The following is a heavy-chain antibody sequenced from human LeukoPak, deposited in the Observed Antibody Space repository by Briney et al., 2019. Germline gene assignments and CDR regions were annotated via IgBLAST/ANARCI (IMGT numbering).Heavy chain of an antibody. CDR1: GGSISSSSYY. Sequence: SETLSLTCTVSGGSISSSSYYWGWIRQPPGKGLEWIGSIYYSGSTYYNPSLKSRVTISVDTSKNQFSLKLSSVTAADTAVYYCARGYNYDILTGYEDDAFDIWGQGTMVTVSS. D-gene: IGHD3-9*01. CDR2: IYYSGST. CDR3: ARGYNYDILTGYEDDAFDI. J-gene: IGHJ3*02. V-gene: IGHV4-39*07.